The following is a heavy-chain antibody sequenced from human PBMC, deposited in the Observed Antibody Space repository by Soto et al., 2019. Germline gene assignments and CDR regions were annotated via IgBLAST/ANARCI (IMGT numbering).Heavy chain of an antibody. CDR2: IDPSGSYT. V-gene: IGHV5-10-1*01. J-gene: IGHJ6*02. Sequence: GESLKISCKGSGYIFTNYCISWVRQMPGKGLEWMGRIDPSGSYTNYSPSFQGHVTISVDKSISTAYLQWSSLKASDTAMYYCATHRGGSSWYYDYYGMDVWGQGTTVTVSS. D-gene: IGHD6-13*01. CDR3: ATHRGGSSWYYDYYGMDV. CDR1: GYIFTNYC.